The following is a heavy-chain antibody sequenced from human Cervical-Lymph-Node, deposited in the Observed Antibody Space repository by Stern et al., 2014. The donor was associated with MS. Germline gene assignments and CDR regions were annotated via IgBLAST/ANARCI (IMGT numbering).Heavy chain of an antibody. CDR3: GKSPATPSGYDRFDY. D-gene: IGHD5-12*01. CDR1: GYLFDDYW. Sequence: VQLVQSGAEVKKPGESLKISCEASGYLFDDYWIGWVRQMSGRGLELVAIIFPRDSNTRYSPSVQGQVTISAHKSTSTAYLQWRSLRAADPPFYSCGKSPATPSGYDRFDYWGQGALVTVSS. CDR2: IFPRDSNT. V-gene: IGHV5-51*03. J-gene: IGHJ4*02.